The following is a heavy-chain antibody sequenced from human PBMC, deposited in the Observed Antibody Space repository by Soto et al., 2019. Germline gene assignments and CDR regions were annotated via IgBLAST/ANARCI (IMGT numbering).Heavy chain of an antibody. Sequence: LRLSCAASGFTFSDYWMSWVRQAPGKGPEWVANIKFDGSEKQYVDSVKGRFSISRDNSRNSLFLQMNSLRAGDTAVYYCVKDGGYCSSTTCYSPRNHYFDSWGQGTLVTVSP. CDR2: IKFDGSEK. J-gene: IGHJ4*02. V-gene: IGHV3-7*03. CDR3: VKDGGYCSSTTCYSPRNHYFDS. CDR1: GFTFSDYW. D-gene: IGHD2-2*01.